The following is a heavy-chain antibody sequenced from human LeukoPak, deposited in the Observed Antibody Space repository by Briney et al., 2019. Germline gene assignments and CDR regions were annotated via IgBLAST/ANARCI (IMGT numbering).Heavy chain of an antibody. CDR3: ANQRDSSGWYRAYFDY. D-gene: IGHD6-19*01. J-gene: IGHJ4*02. V-gene: IGHV3-30*18. CDR1: GFTFSSYG. Sequence: GRSLRLSCAASGFTFSSYGMHWVRQAPGKGLEWVAVISYDGSNKYYADSVKGRFTISRDNSKNTLYLQMNSLRAEDTAVYYCANQRDSSGWYRAYFDYWGQVTLVTVSS. CDR2: ISYDGSNK.